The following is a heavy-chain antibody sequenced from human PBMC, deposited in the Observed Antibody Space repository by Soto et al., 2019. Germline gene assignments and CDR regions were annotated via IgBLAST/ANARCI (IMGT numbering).Heavy chain of an antibody. Sequence: QVQLVQSGAEVKKPGSSVKVSCKASGGTFSNYVITWVRQAPGQGLECMGGIIPISGTANYAQKFQGRVTITADEHTSTVYMELSSLRSEDTAVYYFARGWKDFPHWGQGTLVTVSS. V-gene: IGHV1-69*01. J-gene: IGHJ1*01. D-gene: IGHD1-1*01. CDR2: IIPISGTA. CDR3: ARGWKDFPH. CDR1: GGTFSNYV.